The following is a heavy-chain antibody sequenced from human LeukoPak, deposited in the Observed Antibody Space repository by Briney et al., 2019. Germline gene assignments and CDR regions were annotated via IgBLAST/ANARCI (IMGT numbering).Heavy chain of an antibody. J-gene: IGHJ4*02. V-gene: IGHV1-46*01. CDR2: INPSGGST. CDR1: GYTFTSYY. Sequence: ASVKVSCKASGYTFTSYYMHWVRQAPGQGLEWMGIINPSGGSTSYAQKFQGRVTMTRDTSTSTVYMELSSLRSEDTAVYYCARDGVTEGMATITPYFDYWGQGTLVTVSS. D-gene: IGHD5-24*01. CDR3: ARDGVTEGMATITPYFDY.